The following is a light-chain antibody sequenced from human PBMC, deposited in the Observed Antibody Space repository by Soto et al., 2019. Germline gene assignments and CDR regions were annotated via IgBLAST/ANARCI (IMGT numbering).Light chain of an antibody. Sequence: EIVLTQSPGTLSLSPGERATLSCRASQTFSSSYLAWYQQKPGQAPRLRIYDASNRATGIPDRFSGSGSGTDFNLTISRLEPEDFVVYYCQQYSSLPHTFGQGTKVDIK. CDR3: QQYSSLPHT. CDR1: QTFSSSY. CDR2: DAS. V-gene: IGKV3-20*01. J-gene: IGKJ2*01.